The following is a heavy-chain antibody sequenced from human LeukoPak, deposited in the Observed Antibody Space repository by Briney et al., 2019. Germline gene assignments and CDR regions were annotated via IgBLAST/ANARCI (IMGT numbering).Heavy chain of an antibody. D-gene: IGHD1-26*01. CDR1: GYSISSGYY. V-gene: IGHV4-38-2*02. Sequence: SETLSLTCTVSGYSISSGYYWGWIRQPPGKGLEWIGSIYHSGSTYYNPSLKSRVTISVDTSKNQFSLKLSSVTAADTAVYYCARPGIVGPTYYFDYWGQGTLVTVSS. CDR3: ARPGIVGPTYYFDY. J-gene: IGHJ4*02. CDR2: IYHSGST.